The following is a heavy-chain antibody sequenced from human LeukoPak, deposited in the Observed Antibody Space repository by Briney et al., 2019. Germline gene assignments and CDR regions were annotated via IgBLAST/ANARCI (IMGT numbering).Heavy chain of an antibody. CDR3: ARDAFTTFGVVTPVDV. J-gene: IGHJ6*04. D-gene: IGHD3-3*01. CDR1: GFSFSTYW. Sequence: GGSLRLSCATSGFSFSTYWMTWVRQAPGKGLEWVANIKQDGSDKYYLDSVKGRFTISRDNAKKSLYLQMNSLRAEDTAVYYCARDAFTTFGVVTPVDVWGKGTTVTVSS. V-gene: IGHV3-7*01. CDR2: IKQDGSDK.